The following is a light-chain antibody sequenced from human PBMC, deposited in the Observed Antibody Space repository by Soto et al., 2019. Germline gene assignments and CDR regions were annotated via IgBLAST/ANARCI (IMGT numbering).Light chain of an antibody. J-gene: IGKJ4*01. V-gene: IGKV3-15*01. Sequence: EIVMTQSPATLSVSPGERVTLSCRASQSVSSNLAWYQQKPGQAPRLLIYGASTRATGIPVRFSGSGSGTEFTLTISSLQSEDFAVYYCQQYDKWPPLTFGGGTKVEIK. CDR3: QQYDKWPPLT. CDR2: GAS. CDR1: QSVSSN.